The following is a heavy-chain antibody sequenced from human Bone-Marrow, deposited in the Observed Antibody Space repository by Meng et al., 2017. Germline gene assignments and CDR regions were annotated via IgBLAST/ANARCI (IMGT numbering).Heavy chain of an antibody. V-gene: IGHV1-18*01. CDR3: ARGSGSGSYHS. CDR1: GYTLSSDG. CDR2: INAYNGNT. J-gene: IGHJ4*02. D-gene: IGHD1-26*01. Sequence: QGQLVESGVEVKKPGASVKVSCEASGYTLSSDGFSWVRQAPGQGLEWMGWINAYNGNTDYAQKFQGRVTMTTDTSTSTAYMELRSLRSDDTAVYYCARGSGSGSYHSWGQGTLVTVSS.